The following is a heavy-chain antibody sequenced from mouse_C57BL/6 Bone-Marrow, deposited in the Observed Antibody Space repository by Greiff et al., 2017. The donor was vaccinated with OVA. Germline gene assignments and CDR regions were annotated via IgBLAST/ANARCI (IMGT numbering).Heavy chain of an antibody. CDR2: IRSKSNNYAT. V-gene: IGHV10-1*01. Sequence: EVKLQESGGGLVQPKGSLKLSCAASGFSFNTYAMNWVRQAPGKGLEWVARIRSKSNNYATYYADSVKDRFTISRDDSESMLYLQMNNLKTEDTAMYYCVRYYGSSYHAMDYWGQGTSVTVSS. D-gene: IGHD1-1*01. CDR3: VRYYGSSYHAMDY. J-gene: IGHJ4*01. CDR1: GFSFNTYA.